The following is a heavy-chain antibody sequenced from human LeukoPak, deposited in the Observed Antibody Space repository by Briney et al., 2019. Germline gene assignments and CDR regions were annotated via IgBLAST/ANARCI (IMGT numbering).Heavy chain of an antibody. CDR3: ARDNGGYDLYSVGY. V-gene: IGHV3-74*01. D-gene: IGHD5-12*01. J-gene: IGHJ4*02. Sequence: PGGSLRLSCAASGFTFRSYWMHWVRQTPGKGLVWVSRINTDGSTTSYADSVKGRFTISRDNAKNTLFLQMNSLRAEDTAVYYCARDNGGYDLYSVGYWGQGTLVTVSS. CDR2: INTDGSTT. CDR1: GFTFRSYW.